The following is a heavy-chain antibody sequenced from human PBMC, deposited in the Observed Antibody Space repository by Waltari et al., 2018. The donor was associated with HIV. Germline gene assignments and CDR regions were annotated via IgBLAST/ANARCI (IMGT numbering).Heavy chain of an antibody. D-gene: IGHD1-26*01. CDR2: SSSSGSTI. V-gene: IGHV3-48*03. CDR3: ARDGSSYYGLDY. CDR1: GFTFSTYE. Sequence: EVQVVESGGGLVQPGGYLRLSCAASGFTFSTYEMNWVRQAPGKGLELVSYSSSSGSTIYYADPVKGRITISRDNAKNSLYLQMNSLRAEDTAVYFCARDGSSYYGLDYWGRGTLVTVSS. J-gene: IGHJ4*02.